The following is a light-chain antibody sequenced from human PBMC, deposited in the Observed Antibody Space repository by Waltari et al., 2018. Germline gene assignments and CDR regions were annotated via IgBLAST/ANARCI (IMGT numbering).Light chain of an antibody. CDR2: WAS. Sequence: DIVMTQSPDPLAVSLGERATIHCQSSQNILYSSNNKNYLAWYQLKPGQAPKLLFYWASTRESGVPDRFSGSGSGTEFTLTINSLQAEDVAVYYCQQHYSTPRTFGQGTKVEIK. V-gene: IGKV4-1*01. CDR3: QQHYSTPRT. J-gene: IGKJ1*01. CDR1: QNILYSSNNKNY.